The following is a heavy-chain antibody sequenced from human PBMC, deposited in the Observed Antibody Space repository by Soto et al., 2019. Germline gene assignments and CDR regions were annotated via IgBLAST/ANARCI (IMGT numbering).Heavy chain of an antibody. CDR1: CGSISSGDYY. CDR2: IYYSGRT. CDR3: ARKKEMVRVVIITSVWFDP. D-gene: IGHD3-10*01. J-gene: IGHJ5*02. V-gene: IGHV4-30-4*01. Sequence: SETLSLTCTVSCGSISSGDYYWSWIRQPPGKGLEWSGYIYYSGRTYYNPSRKSRVTISVDTSKNQFFLKLSSVTAADTAVYYCARKKEMVRVVIITSVWFDPWGQGTLVTVSS.